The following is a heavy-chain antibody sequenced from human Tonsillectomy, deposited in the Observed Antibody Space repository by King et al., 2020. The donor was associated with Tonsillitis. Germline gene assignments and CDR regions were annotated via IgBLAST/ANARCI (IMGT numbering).Heavy chain of an antibody. CDR3: ARQPYYMDV. V-gene: IGHV4-39*01. CDR1: GGSISSKTYY. J-gene: IGHJ6*03. CDR2: IFYSGGT. Sequence: QLQLQESGPGLVKPSETLSLTCTVSGGSISSKTYYWGWIRQPPGKGLEWIGTIFYSGGTYSNPSLKSRVTISVDTSNNQFSLELTAGTAAYTAVYYCARQPYYMDVWGEGTTVTVSS.